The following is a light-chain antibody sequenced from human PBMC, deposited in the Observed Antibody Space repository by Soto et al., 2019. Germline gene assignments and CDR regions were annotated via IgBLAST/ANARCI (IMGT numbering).Light chain of an antibody. V-gene: IGLV2-11*01. Sequence: QSALIQPPSVSGSPGQSVTISCTGTSSDVGSYGYVSWYQQHPGTVPKPMICNVNTQPSGVPDRFSGFKSGTSASLAITGLQAEDEADYHCQSYDRSLSAWVFGGGTKLTVL. CDR3: QSYDRSLSAWV. CDR1: SSDVGSYGY. J-gene: IGLJ3*02. CDR2: NVN.